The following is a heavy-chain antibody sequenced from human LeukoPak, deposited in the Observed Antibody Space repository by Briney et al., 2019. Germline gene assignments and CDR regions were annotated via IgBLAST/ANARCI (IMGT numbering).Heavy chain of an antibody. CDR1: GFTFSSYG. CDR2: IWYDGSNK. D-gene: IGHD6-13*01. CDR3: ARAPPGYSSSWYDH. V-gene: IGHV3-33*01. Sequence: PGGSLRLSCAASGFTFSSYGMHWVRQAPGKGLEWVAVIWYDGSNKYYADSVKGRFTISRDNSKNTLYLQMNSLRAEDTAVHYCARAPPGYSSSWYDHWGQGTLVTVSS. J-gene: IGHJ5*02.